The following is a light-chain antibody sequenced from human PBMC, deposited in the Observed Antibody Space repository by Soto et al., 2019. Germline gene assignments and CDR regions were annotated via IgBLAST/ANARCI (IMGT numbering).Light chain of an antibody. Sequence: DIQMTQSPSSLSASVVDRVTITCRASQSISYYLNWYQQKPGRAPRLRIYTTSSLQSGVPSKFSGSASGTDFTLTISSLQPEDFATYYCQQSYTTPWTFGQGTKVDIK. V-gene: IGKV1-39*01. CDR1: QSISYY. CDR3: QQSYTTPWT. J-gene: IGKJ1*01. CDR2: TTS.